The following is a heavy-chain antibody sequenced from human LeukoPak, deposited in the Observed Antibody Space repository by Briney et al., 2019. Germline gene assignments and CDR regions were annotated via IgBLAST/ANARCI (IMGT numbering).Heavy chain of an antibody. CDR1: GGSITSSSYY. CDR2: IFYTGST. J-gene: IGHJ5*02. CDR3: ARHTDYTYDSSGYFDP. D-gene: IGHD3-22*01. V-gene: IGHV4-39*01. Sequence: SETLSLTCTISGGSITSSSYYWGWIRQPPGEGLEWLGSIFYTGSTYYNPSLMSRVTISVDTSKNQFSLRLSSATAADTSVYYCARHTDYTYDSSGYFDPWGHGTLVTVSS.